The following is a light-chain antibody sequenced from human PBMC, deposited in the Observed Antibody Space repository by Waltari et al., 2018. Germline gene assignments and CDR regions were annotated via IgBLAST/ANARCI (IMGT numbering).Light chain of an antibody. CDR3: QQYYKSRT. V-gene: IGKV4-1*01. Sequence: DIVMTQSPDSLAVSLGETATINCKSSQSVLYTSNNKNYLGWYQQKPGRPPKLLFYWASTRGSGVPDRFSAGGSGTDFTLTISSLQAEDVAIYYCQQYYKSRTFGQGTKLEIK. CDR1: QSVLYTSNNKNY. CDR2: WAS. J-gene: IGKJ2*01.